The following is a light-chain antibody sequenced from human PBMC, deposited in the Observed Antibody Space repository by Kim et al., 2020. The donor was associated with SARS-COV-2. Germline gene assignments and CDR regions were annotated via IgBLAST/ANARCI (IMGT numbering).Light chain of an antibody. CDR2: EVS. V-gene: IGLV2-23*02. Sequence: QSALTQPASVSGSPGQSITISCTGTSSDVGSYNLVSWYQQHPGKAPKLMIYEVSKRPSGVPNRFSGSKSGNTASLTISGLQAEDEADYYCCSYAGSSNWVFGRGTQLTVL. CDR1: SSDVGSYNL. J-gene: IGLJ3*02. CDR3: CSYAGSSNWV.